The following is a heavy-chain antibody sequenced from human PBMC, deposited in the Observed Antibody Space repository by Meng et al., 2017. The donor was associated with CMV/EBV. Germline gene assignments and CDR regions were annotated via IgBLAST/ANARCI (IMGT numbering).Heavy chain of an antibody. CDR3: ARVMGTIFGVVKNYFDY. D-gene: IGHD3-3*01. CDR2: IKQDGSGK. J-gene: IGHJ4*02. CDR1: GFTFSSYW. V-gene: IGHV3-7*01. Sequence: GESLKISCAASGFTFSSYWMSWVRQAPGKGLEWVANIKQDGSGKYYVDSVKGRFTISRDNAKNSLYLQMNSLRAEDTAVYYCARVMGTIFGVVKNYFDYWGQGTLVTVSS.